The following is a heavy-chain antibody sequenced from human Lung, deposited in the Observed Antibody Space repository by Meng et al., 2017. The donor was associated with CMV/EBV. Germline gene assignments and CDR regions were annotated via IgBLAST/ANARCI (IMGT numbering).Heavy chain of an antibody. Sequence: KISCKASGGTSNTYTFNWVRQAPGRGLEWMGGIIPYLDESNYAQTFQGRLTITSDRSTAAFMELTSLRSEDTAVYFCAGRGPYGRVLNVWGQGTLVTVSS. CDR2: IIPYLDES. CDR1: GGTSNTYT. D-gene: IGHD3-10*01. J-gene: IGHJ3*01. V-gene: IGHV1-69*02. CDR3: AGRGPYGRVLNV.